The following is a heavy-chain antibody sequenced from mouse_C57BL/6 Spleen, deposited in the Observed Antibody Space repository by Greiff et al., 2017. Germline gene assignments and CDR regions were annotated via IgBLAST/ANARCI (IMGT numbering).Heavy chain of an antibody. CDR1: GYTFTSYW. V-gene: IGHV1-69*01. J-gene: IGHJ2*01. CDR2: FDLSDSYT. CDR3: ARGVLGSPHWDY. D-gene: IGHD1-1*02. Sequence: QVQLKESGAELVMPGASVKLSCKASGYTFTSYWMHWVKQRPGQGLEWFGEFDLSDSYTNYNQTFKGKSTLTVDKSSSTAYRQLSSLTSEVSAVYYCARGVLGSPHWDYWGQGTTLTVCS.